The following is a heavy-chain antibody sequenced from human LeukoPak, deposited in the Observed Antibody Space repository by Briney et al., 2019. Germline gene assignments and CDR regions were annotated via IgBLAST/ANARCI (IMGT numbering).Heavy chain of an antibody. CDR3: ASEPYYYDSSGYYGPPKDYYYGMDV. J-gene: IGHJ6*02. Sequence: SETLSLTCTVSGGSISSYYWSWIRQPAGKGLEWIGRIYTSGSTNYNPSLKSRVTMSVDTSKNQFSLKLSSGTAADTAVYYCASEPYYYDSSGYYGPPKDYYYGMDVWGQGTTVTVSS. CDR2: IYTSGST. D-gene: IGHD3-22*01. CDR1: GGSISSYY. V-gene: IGHV4-4*07.